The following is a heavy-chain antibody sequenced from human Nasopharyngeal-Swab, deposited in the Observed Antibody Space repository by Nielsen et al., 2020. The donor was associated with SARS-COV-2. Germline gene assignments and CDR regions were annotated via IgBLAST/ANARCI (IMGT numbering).Heavy chain of an antibody. CDR2: IWYDGSNK. Sequence: SLKIFCAASGFTFSSYGMHWVRQAPGKGLEWVAVIWYDGSNKYYADSVKGRFTISRDNSKNTLYLQMNSLRAEDTAVYYCARESTPHCSSTSCLPDYWGQGTLVTVSS. J-gene: IGHJ4*02. CDR1: GFTFSSYG. D-gene: IGHD2-2*01. V-gene: IGHV3-33*01. CDR3: ARESTPHCSSTSCLPDY.